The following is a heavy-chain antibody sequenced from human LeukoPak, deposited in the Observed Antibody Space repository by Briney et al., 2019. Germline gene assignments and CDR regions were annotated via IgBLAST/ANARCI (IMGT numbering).Heavy chain of an antibody. Sequence: GGSLRLSCAASGFTFSSYGMHWVRQAPGKGLEWVAVISYDGSNKYYADSVKGRFTISRDNSKNTLYLQMNSLRAEDTAVYYCAKDRHIAAAGIGYFQHWGQGTLVTVSS. V-gene: IGHV3-30*18. J-gene: IGHJ1*01. CDR3: AKDRHIAAAGIGYFQH. CDR1: GFTFSSYG. D-gene: IGHD6-13*01. CDR2: ISYDGSNK.